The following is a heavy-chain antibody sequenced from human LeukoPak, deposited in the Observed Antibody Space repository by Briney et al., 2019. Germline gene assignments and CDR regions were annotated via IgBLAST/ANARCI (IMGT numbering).Heavy chain of an antibody. CDR1: GFTFSSYA. Sequence: GGSLRLSCAASGFTFSSYAMHWVRQAPGMGLEWVAVTSYDGSKDYADSVKGRFTISRDNSKNTLYLQMNSLRAEDTAVYYCARDVGSSSWAPSDYYYGMDVWGQGTTVTVSS. D-gene: IGHD6-13*01. V-gene: IGHV3-30*04. CDR3: ARDVGSSSWAPSDYYYGMDV. CDR2: TSYDGSK. J-gene: IGHJ6*02.